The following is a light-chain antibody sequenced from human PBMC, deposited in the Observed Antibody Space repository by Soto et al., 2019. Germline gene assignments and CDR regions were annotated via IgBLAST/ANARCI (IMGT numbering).Light chain of an antibody. Sequence: DIQMTQSPSSLSASVGDRVTITCRASQRIGWYLHWYQQKPGKAPKVLIYAASSLQSGVPSRFSGSGSGTDFTLTISSLQPEDCATYYCQQSFSALWTFGQGTKVEIK. CDR1: QRIGWY. CDR2: AAS. V-gene: IGKV1-39*01. CDR3: QQSFSALWT. J-gene: IGKJ1*01.